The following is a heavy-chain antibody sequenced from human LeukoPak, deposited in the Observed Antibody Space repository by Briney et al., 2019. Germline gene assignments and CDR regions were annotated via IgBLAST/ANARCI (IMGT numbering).Heavy chain of an antibody. V-gene: IGHV3-48*03. Sequence: PGGSLRLSCAASGFTFSSYEMNWVRQAPGKGLEWVSYISSSGSTIYYAGSVKGRFTISRDNAKNSLYLQMNSLRAEDTAVYYCAREGSSSTLDYYYGMDVWGQGTTVTVSS. CDR3: AREGSSSTLDYYYGMDV. CDR1: GFTFSSYE. J-gene: IGHJ6*02. D-gene: IGHD6-6*01. CDR2: ISSSGSTI.